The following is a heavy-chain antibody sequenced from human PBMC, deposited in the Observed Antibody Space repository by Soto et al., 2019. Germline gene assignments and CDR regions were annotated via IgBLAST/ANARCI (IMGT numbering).Heavy chain of an antibody. D-gene: IGHD3-3*01. CDR1: GFTFSSYA. CDR3: ARDPNYDFWSGYLDY. Sequence: QVQLVESGGGVVQPGRSLRLSCAASGFTFSSYAMHWVRQAPGKGLEWVAVISYDGSSKYYADSVKGRFTISRDNSKNTLYLQMNSLRAEDTAVYYCARDPNYDFWSGYLDYWGQGTLVTVSS. CDR2: ISYDGSSK. J-gene: IGHJ4*02. V-gene: IGHV3-30-3*01.